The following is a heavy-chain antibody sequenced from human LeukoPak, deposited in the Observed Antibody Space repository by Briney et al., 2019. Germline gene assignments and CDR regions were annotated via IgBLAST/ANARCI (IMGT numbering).Heavy chain of an antibody. CDR3: ARGERGLYCSSTSCYPVL. J-gene: IGHJ4*02. V-gene: IGHV3-21*01. CDR2: ISSSSSYI. Sequence: GSLRLSCAASGFTFSSYSMNWVRQAPGKGLEWVSSISSSSSYIYYADSVKGRFTISRDNAKNSLYLQMNSLRAEDTAVYYCARGERGLYCSSTSCYPVLGDQGTLVTVSS. D-gene: IGHD2-2*01. CDR1: GFTFSSYS.